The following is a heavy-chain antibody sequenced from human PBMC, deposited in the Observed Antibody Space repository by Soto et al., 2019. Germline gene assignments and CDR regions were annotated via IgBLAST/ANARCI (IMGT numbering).Heavy chain of an antibody. V-gene: IGHV3-30*04. Sequence: GGSLRLSCAASGFTFSSYAMHWVRQAPGKGLEWVAVISYDGSNKYYADSVKGRFTISRDNSKNTLYLQMNSLRAEDTAVYYCARGDDSRKTGDTDDAFDIWGQGTMVTVSS. CDR1: GFTFSSYA. CDR3: ARGDDSRKTGDTDDAFDI. J-gene: IGHJ3*02. CDR2: ISYDGSNK. D-gene: IGHD7-27*01.